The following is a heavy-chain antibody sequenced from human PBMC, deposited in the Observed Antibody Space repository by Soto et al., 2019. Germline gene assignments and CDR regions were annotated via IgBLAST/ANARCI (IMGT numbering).Heavy chain of an antibody. V-gene: IGHV6-1*01. CDR2: TYYRSTWYY. Sequence: QVQLQQSGPGLVKPSQTLSLTCAISGDSVSTNSATWDWIRQSPSRGLEWLGRTYYRSTWYYDYALSVKGRITITPDPYNNQHSLHLNSVTPDDTAVYYRAILIGNSRLDSWGQGTLVTVSS. J-gene: IGHJ5*01. D-gene: IGHD3-22*01. CDR3: AILIGNSRLDS. CDR1: GDSVSTNSAT.